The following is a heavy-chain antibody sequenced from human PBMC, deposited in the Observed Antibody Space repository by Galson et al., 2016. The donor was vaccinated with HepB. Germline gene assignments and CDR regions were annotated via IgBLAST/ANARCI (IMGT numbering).Heavy chain of an antibody. CDR1: GFTFNSYW. J-gene: IGHJ4*02. CDR2: IKQDGSEK. D-gene: IGHD3-9*01. V-gene: IGHV3-7*03. Sequence: SLRLSCAASGFTFNSYWMNWVRLAPGKGLEWVANIKQDGSEKYYLDSVRGRFTISRDNAKNSLYLTMNSLRAEDTAVYYCARGGRYFDWLLSPIFDSWGQGTLVTVSS. CDR3: ARGGRYFDWLLSPIFDS.